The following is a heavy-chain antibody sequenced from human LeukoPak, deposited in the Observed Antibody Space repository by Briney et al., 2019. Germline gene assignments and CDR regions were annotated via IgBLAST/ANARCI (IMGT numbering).Heavy chain of an antibody. CDR2: INYSGGT. CDR3: AVGVGATDY. V-gene: IGHV4-61*01. Sequence: SETLSLTCTVSGGSVSSGSYYWNWIRQPPGKGLEWIGYINYSGGTNYNPSLKSRVTISIDTSKNQFSLKLSSVTAADTAVYYCAVGVGATDYWGQGTLVTVFS. D-gene: IGHD1-26*01. CDR1: GGSVSSGSYY. J-gene: IGHJ4*02.